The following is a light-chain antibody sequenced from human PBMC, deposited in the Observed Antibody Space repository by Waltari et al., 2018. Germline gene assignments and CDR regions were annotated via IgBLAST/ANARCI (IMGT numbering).Light chain of an antibody. CDR3: QQRANWPPT. J-gene: IGKJ2*01. CDR2: DTS. CDR1: QSVSAF. Sequence: EIVLPQSPATLSLSPGDRATLPCRASQSVSAFLAWYQQRPGQAPSLPIYDTSSRATGVPARFTASGSGTDFTLTISSLEPEDFAVYYCQQRANWPPTFGQGTKLEIK. V-gene: IGKV3-11*01.